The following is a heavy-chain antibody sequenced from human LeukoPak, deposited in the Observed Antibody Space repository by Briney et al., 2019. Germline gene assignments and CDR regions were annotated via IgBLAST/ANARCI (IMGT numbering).Heavy chain of an antibody. D-gene: IGHD2-2*02. CDR3: ARDCSSTSCYMGRDAFDI. Sequence: GGSLRLSCAASGFTVSSNSMSWVRQAPGTGLEWVANIKQDGSEKYYVDSVKGRFTISRDNAKNSLYLQMNSLRAEDTAVYYCARDCSSTSCYMGRDAFDIWGQGTMVTVSS. CDR2: IKQDGSEK. J-gene: IGHJ3*02. CDR1: GFTVSSNS. V-gene: IGHV3-7*01.